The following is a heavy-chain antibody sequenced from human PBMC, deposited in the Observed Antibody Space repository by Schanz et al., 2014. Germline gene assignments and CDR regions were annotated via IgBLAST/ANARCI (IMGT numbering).Heavy chain of an antibody. CDR2: IWSDGTNE. CDR3: ARGGSGSHYRLDY. V-gene: IGHV3-33*08. Sequence: QVHLLESGGGLVEPGGSLRLSCAASGFTFSSHWMHWVRQAPGKGLEWVAVIWSDGTNEYYADSVKGRFTISRDNAKNSLYLEMNSLRAEDTGLYFCARGGSGSHYRLDYWGQGTLVTVSS. J-gene: IGHJ4*02. D-gene: IGHD1-26*01. CDR1: GFTFSSHW.